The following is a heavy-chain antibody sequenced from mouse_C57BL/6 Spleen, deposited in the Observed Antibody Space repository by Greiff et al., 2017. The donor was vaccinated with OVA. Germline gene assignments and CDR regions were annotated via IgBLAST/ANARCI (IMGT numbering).Heavy chain of an antibody. J-gene: IGHJ1*03. D-gene: IGHD1-1*01. CDR3: TILSITTVVYWYFDV. CDR1: GFTFSNYW. Sequence: EVKVEESGGGLVQPGGSMKLSCVASGFTFSNYWMNWVRQSPEKGLEWVAQIRLKSDNYATHYAESVKGRFTISRDDSKSSVYLQMNNLRAEDTGIYYCTILSITTVVYWYFDVWGTGTTVTVSS. CDR2: IRLKSDNYAT. V-gene: IGHV6-3*01.